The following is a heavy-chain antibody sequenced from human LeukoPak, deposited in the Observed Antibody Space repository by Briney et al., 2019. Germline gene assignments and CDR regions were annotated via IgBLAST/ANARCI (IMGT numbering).Heavy chain of an antibody. CDR2: IIPILGIA. CDR3: ARDRVYDSSGYYYNY. D-gene: IGHD3-22*01. Sequence: SVKVSCKASGGTFSSYAISWVRQAPGQGLEWMGRIIPILGIANYAQKLQGRVTMTTDTSTSTAYMELRSLRSDDTAVYYCARDRVYDSSGYYYNYWGQGTLVTVSS. V-gene: IGHV1-69*04. CDR1: GGTFSSYA. J-gene: IGHJ4*02.